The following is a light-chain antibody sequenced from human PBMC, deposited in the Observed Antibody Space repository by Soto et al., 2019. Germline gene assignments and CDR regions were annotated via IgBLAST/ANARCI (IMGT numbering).Light chain of an antibody. J-gene: IGKJ4*01. Sequence: DIQMTQSPSSLSASVGDRVTITCRASQSISSYLNWYQQKPGKAPKLLIYAASSLQSGVPSRFSGSGSGTDFTLTISSLQPEDFATYYCKQSYSTPFRGGTKVDIK. V-gene: IGKV1-39*01. CDR2: AAS. CDR1: QSISSY. CDR3: KQSYSTP.